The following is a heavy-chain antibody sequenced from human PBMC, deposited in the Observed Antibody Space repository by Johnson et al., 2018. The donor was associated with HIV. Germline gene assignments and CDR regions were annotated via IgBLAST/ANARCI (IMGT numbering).Heavy chain of an antibody. D-gene: IGHD6-13*01. CDR3: ASSRRGQQLVPLAFDI. V-gene: IGHV3-66*02. J-gene: IGHJ3*02. Sequence: VQLVESGGGLVQPGGSLRLSCAASGSTVSSNYMSWVRQAPGKGLEWVSVIYSGGSTYYADSVKGRFTISRDNSKNTLYLQMNSLRAEDTAVYYCASSRRGQQLVPLAFDIWGQGTMVTVSS. CDR2: IYSGGST. CDR1: GSTVSSNY.